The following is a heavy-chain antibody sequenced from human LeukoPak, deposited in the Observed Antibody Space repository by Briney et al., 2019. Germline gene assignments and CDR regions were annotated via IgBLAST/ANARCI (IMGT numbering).Heavy chain of an antibody. D-gene: IGHD2-15*01. J-gene: IGHJ3*02. Sequence: SETLSLTCTVSGGSISSYYWSWIRQPPGKGLEWIGYIYYSESTNYNPSLTSRVTISVDTSKNQFSLKLSSVTAADTAVYYCARDGVVAATDDAFDIWGQGTMVTVSS. CDR2: IYYSEST. V-gene: IGHV4-59*01. CDR3: ARDGVVAATDDAFDI. CDR1: GGSISSYY.